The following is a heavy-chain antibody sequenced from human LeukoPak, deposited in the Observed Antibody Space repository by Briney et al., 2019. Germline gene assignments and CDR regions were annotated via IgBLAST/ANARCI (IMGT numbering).Heavy chain of an antibody. D-gene: IGHD3-3*01. J-gene: IGHJ6*02. CDR2: IYYSGST. CDR1: GDSISNYY. Sequence: SETLSLTCTVSGDSISNYYWGWIRQPPGKGLEWIGSIYYSGSTYYNPSLKSRVTISVDTSKNQFSLKLSSVTAADTAVYYCARHTYYDFWSGYHNYYGMDVWGQGTTVTVSS. CDR3: ARHTYYDFWSGYHNYYGMDV. V-gene: IGHV4-39*01.